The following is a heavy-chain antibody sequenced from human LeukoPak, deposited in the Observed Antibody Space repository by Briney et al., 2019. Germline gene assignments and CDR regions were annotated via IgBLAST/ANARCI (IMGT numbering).Heavy chain of an antibody. D-gene: IGHD2-2*01. CDR3: ARDLYCSSTSCYDY. V-gene: IGHV4-39*07. Sequence: SETLSLTCTVSGGSISSSRYYWGWLRQPPVKGLEWIGSIYYSGSTYYNPSLKSRVTISVDTSKNQFSLKLSSVTAADTAVYYCARDLYCSSTSCYDYWGQGTPVTVSS. CDR1: GGSISSSRYY. CDR2: IYYSGST. J-gene: IGHJ4*02.